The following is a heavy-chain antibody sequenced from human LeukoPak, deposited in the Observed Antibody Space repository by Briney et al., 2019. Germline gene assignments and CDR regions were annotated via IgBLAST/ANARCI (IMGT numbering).Heavy chain of an antibody. V-gene: IGHV1-18*01. D-gene: IGHD3-10*01. Sequence: ASVKVSCKASGYTFTSFGISWVRQAPGQGLEWMGWISAYNGNTNYAQKLHGRVTMTTNTSTSTAYMELRSLRSDDTAVYYCARDAYGAGKGYFDYWGQGTLVTVSS. CDR1: GYTFTSFG. CDR2: ISAYNGNT. J-gene: IGHJ4*02. CDR3: ARDAYGAGKGYFDY.